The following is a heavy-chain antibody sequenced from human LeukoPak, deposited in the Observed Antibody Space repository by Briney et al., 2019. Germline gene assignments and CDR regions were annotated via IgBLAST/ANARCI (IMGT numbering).Heavy chain of an antibody. CDR1: GFTFSSFT. CDR2: YNGGNDGT. V-gene: IGHV3-23*01. Sequence: GGSLRLSCAASGFTFSSFTMSWVRQAPEKGLEWLSVYNGGNDGTYYADSVKGRSTISRDNSKNTLYLQLNSLRTEDTAVYYCAKANGITGTTYWYFDLWGRGTLVTVSS. J-gene: IGHJ2*01. CDR3: AKANGITGTTYWYFDL. D-gene: IGHD1-7*01.